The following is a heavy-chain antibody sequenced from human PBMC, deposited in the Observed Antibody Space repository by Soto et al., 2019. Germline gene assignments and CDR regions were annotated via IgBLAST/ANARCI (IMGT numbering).Heavy chain of an antibody. V-gene: IGHV3-7*01. CDR3: ARAYDFWSGYSEYFQH. J-gene: IGHJ1*01. D-gene: IGHD3-3*01. Sequence: GGSLRLSCAASGFTFSSYWMSWVRQAPGKGLEWVANIKQDGSEKYYVDSVKGRFTISRDNAKNSLYLQMNSLRAEDTAVYYCARAYDFWSGYSEYFQHWGQGTLVTVSS. CDR1: GFTFSSYW. CDR2: IKQDGSEK.